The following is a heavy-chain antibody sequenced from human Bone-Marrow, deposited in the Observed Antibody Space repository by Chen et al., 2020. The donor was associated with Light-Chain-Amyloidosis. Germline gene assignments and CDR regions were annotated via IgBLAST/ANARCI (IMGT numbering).Heavy chain of an antibody. CDR3: AGAVDSSTYGWFDP. Sequence: QVQLQESGRGLMKPSETLSLTCSVSGGSTRSSSHYWGWIRQPPRKGLEWIGSVYYSGRTYYSPSLKSRVPISIEPPKNHFPRGLTSGTAADSAVFFCAGAVDSSTYGWFDPWGRGTLATFSS. D-gene: IGHD4-4*01. V-gene: IGHV4-39*02. CDR1: GGSTRSSSHY. CDR2: VYYSGRT. J-gene: IGHJ5*02.